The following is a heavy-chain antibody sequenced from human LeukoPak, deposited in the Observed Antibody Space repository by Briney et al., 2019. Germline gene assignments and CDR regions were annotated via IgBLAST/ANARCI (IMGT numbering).Heavy chain of an antibody. CDR1: GFNFNNYN. CDR2: ITLSSSSI. Sequence: GGSLRLSCAASGFNFNNYNMNWVRQAPGKGLEWVSYITLSSSSIYYADSVKGRFTISRDNAKNSLCLQMNSLRAEDTAVYYCARDGRELWAFDIWGQGTMVTVSS. J-gene: IGHJ3*02. V-gene: IGHV3-48*01. D-gene: IGHD1-26*01. CDR3: ARDGRELWAFDI.